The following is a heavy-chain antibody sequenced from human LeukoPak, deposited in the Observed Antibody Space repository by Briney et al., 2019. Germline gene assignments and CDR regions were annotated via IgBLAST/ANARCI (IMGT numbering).Heavy chain of an antibody. CDR3: ARESGSYPLYGMDV. D-gene: IGHD1-26*01. CDR2: INHSGST. V-gene: IGHV4-34*01. Sequence: PSETLSLTCAVYGGSFSGYYWNWIRQPPGKGLEWIGEINHSGSTNYNPSLKSRVTISVDTSKNQFSLKLSSVTAADTAVYYCARESGSYPLYGMDVWGQGTTVTVSS. CDR1: GGSFSGYY. J-gene: IGHJ6*02.